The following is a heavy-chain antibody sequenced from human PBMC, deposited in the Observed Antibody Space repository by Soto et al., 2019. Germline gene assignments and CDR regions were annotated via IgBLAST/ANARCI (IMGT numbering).Heavy chain of an antibody. Sequence: PGESLKISCKGSEYSFTSYWISWVRQMPGKGLEWMGRIDPCDSYTNYSPSFQGHVTISADKSISTAYLQWSSLKASDTAMYYCASRPKYSSSNYYYYGMDVWGQGTTVTVSS. CDR2: IDPCDSYT. D-gene: IGHD6-13*01. J-gene: IGHJ6*02. CDR1: EYSFTSYW. CDR3: ASRPKYSSSNYYYYGMDV. V-gene: IGHV5-10-1*01.